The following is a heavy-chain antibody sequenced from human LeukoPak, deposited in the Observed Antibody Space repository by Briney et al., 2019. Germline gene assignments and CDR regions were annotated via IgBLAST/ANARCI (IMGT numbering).Heavy chain of an antibody. Sequence: SETLSLTCTVSGGSISSSSYYWGWIRQPPGKGLEWIGSIYYSGSTYYNPSLKSRVTISVDTSKNQFSLKLSSVTAADTAVYYCARHTSAIFGVGLDFDYWGQGTLVIVSS. CDR3: ARHTSAIFGVGLDFDY. CDR1: GGSISSSSYY. D-gene: IGHD3-3*01. J-gene: IGHJ4*02. V-gene: IGHV4-39*01. CDR2: IYYSGST.